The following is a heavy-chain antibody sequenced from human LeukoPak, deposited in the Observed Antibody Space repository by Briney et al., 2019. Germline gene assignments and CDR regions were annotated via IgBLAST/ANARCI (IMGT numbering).Heavy chain of an antibody. CDR3: ARLSLLAGRFLDY. CDR1: GGSISSSRYY. J-gene: IGHJ4*02. V-gene: IGHV4-39*01. D-gene: IGHD3-3*01. Sequence: PSETLSLTCTVSGGSISSSRYYWGWIRQPPGKRLEWIGSIYYSGSTYYNPSLKSRVTISVDTSKNQFSLKLSSVTAADTAVYYYARLSLLAGRFLDYWGPGTLVTVSS. CDR2: IYYSGST.